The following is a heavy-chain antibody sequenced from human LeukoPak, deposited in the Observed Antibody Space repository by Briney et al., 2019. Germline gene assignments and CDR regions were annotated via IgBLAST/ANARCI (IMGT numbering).Heavy chain of an antibody. V-gene: IGHV4-30-4*01. J-gene: IGHJ4*02. D-gene: IGHD4-17*01. Sequence: SETLSLTCTVSGGSISSGDYYWSWIRQPPGKGLEWIGYIYYSGSTYYNPSLKSRVTISVDTSKNQFSLKLSSVTAADTAVYYCASTIDYGDYDYYLDYWGQGALVTVSS. CDR2: IYYSGST. CDR3: ASTIDYGDYDYYLDY. CDR1: GGSISSGDYY.